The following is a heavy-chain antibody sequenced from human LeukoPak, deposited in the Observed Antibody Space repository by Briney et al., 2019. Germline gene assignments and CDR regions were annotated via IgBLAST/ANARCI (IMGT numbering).Heavy chain of an antibody. J-gene: IGHJ4*02. V-gene: IGHV3-7*04. Sequence: GGSLRPSCAASGFTFSSYWMSWVRQAPGKGLEWVANIKQDGSEKYYVDSVKGRFTISRDNAKNSLYLQMNSLRAEDTAVYYCARGATDAHFDYWGQGTLVTVSS. CDR1: GFTFSSYW. D-gene: IGHD1-26*01. CDR3: ARGATDAHFDY. CDR2: IKQDGSEK.